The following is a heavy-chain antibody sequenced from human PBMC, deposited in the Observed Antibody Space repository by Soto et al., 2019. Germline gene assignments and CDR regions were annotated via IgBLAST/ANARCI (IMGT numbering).Heavy chain of an antibody. D-gene: IGHD3-16*01. Sequence: SETLSLTCTVSGDSISSRSHYCGWIRQPPGKGLEWIGSIFYTVNTYYNPSLKGRVTISVDTSKNQFSLKVTSVTAADTAVYFCARHDYANGFLEYWGQGAMVTVSS. CDR3: ARHDYANGFLEY. CDR1: GDSISSRSHY. CDR2: IFYTVNT. J-gene: IGHJ4*02. V-gene: IGHV4-39*01.